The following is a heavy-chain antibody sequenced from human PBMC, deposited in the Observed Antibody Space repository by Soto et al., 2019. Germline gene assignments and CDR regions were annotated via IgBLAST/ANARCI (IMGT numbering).Heavy chain of an antibody. D-gene: IGHD3-22*01. J-gene: IGHJ6*02. CDR1: GGSIRSYY. CDR2: IYYSGST. Sequence: SETLSLTCTVSGGSIRSYYWSWIRKPPGKGLEWIGYIYYSGSTNYNPSLKSRVIISVDTSKNQFSLKLSSVTAADTAVYYCARIFYDSSGYDYYYYGMDVWGQGTTVTVS. CDR3: ARIFYDSSGYDYYYYGMDV. V-gene: IGHV4-59*01.